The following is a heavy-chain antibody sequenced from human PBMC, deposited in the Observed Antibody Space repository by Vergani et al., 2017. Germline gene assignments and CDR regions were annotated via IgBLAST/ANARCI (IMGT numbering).Heavy chain of an antibody. CDR2: IRYDGSNK. V-gene: IGHV3-30*02. CDR3: AKSPYDILTGYLDFDY. J-gene: IGHJ4*02. Sequence: QVQVVQSGAEVKKSGASVKVSCKTSGYTFSNYYMHWVRQAPGKGLEWVAFIRYDGSNKYYADSVKGRFTISRDNSKNTLYLQMNSLRAEDTAVYYCAKSPYDILTGYLDFDYWGQGTLVTVSS. CDR1: GYTFSNYY. D-gene: IGHD3-9*01.